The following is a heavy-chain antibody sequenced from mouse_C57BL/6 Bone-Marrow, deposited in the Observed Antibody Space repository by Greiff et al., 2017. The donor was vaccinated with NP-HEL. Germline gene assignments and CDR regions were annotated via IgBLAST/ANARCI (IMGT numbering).Heavy chain of an antibody. CDR3: ARSIYYDYADDPFYAMDN. J-gene: IGHJ4*01. CDR1: GFTFTDYY. V-gene: IGHV7-3*01. CDR2: LRHKANGYTS. D-gene: IGHD2-4*01. Sequence: EVKLVESGGGLVQPGGSLSLSCAASGFTFTDYYMSWVRQPPGKALEWLGFLRHKANGYTSEYSASLKGRLTISRDKSQSILYLQMNALRAEDSATYYCARSIYYDYADDPFYAMDNCGQGTSVTVTA.